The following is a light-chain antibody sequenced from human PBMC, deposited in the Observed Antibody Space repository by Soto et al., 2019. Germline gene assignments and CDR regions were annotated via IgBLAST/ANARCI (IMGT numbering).Light chain of an antibody. Sequence: DIHLTQSPSFLSASVGDRVTITCRPSQAVPNNMAWYQQKPGKPPKLLIYEESTLYSGVPSRFSGRKSGTEFTLTISSLQPDDFATYYCQQYRTFGQGTKVDIK. CDR2: EES. V-gene: IGKV1-9*01. J-gene: IGKJ1*01. CDR1: QAVPNN. CDR3: QQYRT.